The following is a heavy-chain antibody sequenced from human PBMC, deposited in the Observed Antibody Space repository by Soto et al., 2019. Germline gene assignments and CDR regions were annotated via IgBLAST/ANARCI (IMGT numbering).Heavy chain of an antibody. J-gene: IGHJ4*02. D-gene: IGHD3-10*01. V-gene: IGHV4-59*01. Sequence: SETLSLTCTVSGGSISSYYWSWIRQPPGKGLEWIGYIYYSGSTNYNPSLKSRVTISVDPSKNQFSLKLSSVTAADTAVYYCARDYGYGSGSYYPFDYWGQGTLVTVSS. CDR1: GGSISSYY. CDR2: IYYSGST. CDR3: ARDYGYGSGSYYPFDY.